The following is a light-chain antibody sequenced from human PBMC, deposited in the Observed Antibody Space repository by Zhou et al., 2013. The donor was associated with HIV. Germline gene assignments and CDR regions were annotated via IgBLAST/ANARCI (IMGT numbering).Light chain of an antibody. Sequence: EIVLTQSPATLSLSPGERATLSCRASQSVRNSLVWYQQKPGQAPRLLIYDTSNRAIGIPARFSGSGSGTDFTLTISNLQPEDFAVYYCQQRSNWPPLTFGGGTKVEIK. V-gene: IGKV3-11*01. CDR3: QQRSNWPPLT. CDR1: QSVRNS. J-gene: IGKJ4*01. CDR2: DTS.